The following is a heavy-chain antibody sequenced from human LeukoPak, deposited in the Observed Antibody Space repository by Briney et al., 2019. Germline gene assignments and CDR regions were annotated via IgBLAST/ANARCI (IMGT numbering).Heavy chain of an antibody. Sequence: GGSLRLSCAASGFTFSSYSMNWVRQAPGKGLEWVSYISSSSSTIYYADSVKGRFTISRDNAKNSLYLQMNSLRAGDTAVYYCARDSEFTDYYDSSGYSDLGAFDIWGQGTMVTVSS. D-gene: IGHD3-22*01. CDR3: ARDSEFTDYYDSSGYSDLGAFDI. CDR1: GFTFSSYS. CDR2: ISSSSSTI. J-gene: IGHJ3*02. V-gene: IGHV3-48*01.